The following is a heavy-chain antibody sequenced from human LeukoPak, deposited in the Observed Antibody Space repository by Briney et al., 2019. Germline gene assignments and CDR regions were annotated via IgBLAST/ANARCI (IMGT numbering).Heavy chain of an antibody. D-gene: IGHD3-3*01. J-gene: IGHJ6*03. Sequence: PSETLSLTCAVYGGSFSGYYWSWIRQPPGKGLEWIGEINHSGSTNYNPSLKSRVTISVDTSKNQFSLKLSSVTAADTAVYYCAREYKAFWSGYSSRRNYYYYMDVWGKGTTVTVSS. CDR1: GGSFSGYY. CDR2: INHSGST. V-gene: IGHV4-34*01. CDR3: AREYKAFWSGYSSRRNYYYYMDV.